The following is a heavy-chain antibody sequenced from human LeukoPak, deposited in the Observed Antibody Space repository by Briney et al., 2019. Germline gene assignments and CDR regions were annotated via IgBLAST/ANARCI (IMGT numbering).Heavy chain of an antibody. V-gene: IGHV1-69*06. J-gene: IGHJ6*03. D-gene: IGHD3-3*01. CDR3: AREGVEWRVYYYMDV. Sequence: GASVKVSCKASGGTFSSYAISWVRQAPGQGLEWMGGIIPIFGTANYAQKFQGRVTITADKSSSTAYMELSSLRSEDTAVYYCAREGVEWRVYYYMDVWGKGTTVTVSS. CDR2: IIPIFGTA. CDR1: GGTFSSYA.